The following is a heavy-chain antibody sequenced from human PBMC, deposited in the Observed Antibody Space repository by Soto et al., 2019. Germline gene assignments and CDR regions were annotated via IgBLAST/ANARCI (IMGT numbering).Heavy chain of an antibody. CDR3: ARRVPAAMISYYYMDV. D-gene: IGHD2-2*01. J-gene: IGHJ6*03. V-gene: IGHV1-8*01. CDR1: GYTFTSYD. Sequence: ASVKASCKASGYTFTSYDINCVRQATGQGLEWMGWMNPNSGNTGYAQKFQGRVTMTRNTSISTAYMELSSLRSEDTAVYYCARRVPAAMISYYYMDVWGKGTTVTVSS. CDR2: MNPNSGNT.